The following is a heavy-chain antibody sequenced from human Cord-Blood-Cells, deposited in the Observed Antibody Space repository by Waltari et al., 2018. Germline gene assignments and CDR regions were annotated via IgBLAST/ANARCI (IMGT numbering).Heavy chain of an antibody. D-gene: IGHD6-13*01. Sequence: QVHLQQWSGGLFTASETLSLPRAVYGGSFSGYYWRWIRQPPGKGLEWIGEINHSGSTNYNPSLKSRVTISVDTSKNQFSLKLSSVTAADTAVYYCARGGRRVKFDYWGQGTLVTVSS. CDR2: INHSGST. CDR3: ARGGRRVKFDY. J-gene: IGHJ4*02. V-gene: IGHV4-34*01. CDR1: GGSFSGYY.